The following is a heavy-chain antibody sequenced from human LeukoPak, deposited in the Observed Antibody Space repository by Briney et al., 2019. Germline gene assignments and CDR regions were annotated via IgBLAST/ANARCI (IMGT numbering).Heavy chain of an antibody. V-gene: IGHV3-7*01. D-gene: IGHD5-24*01. CDR2: IKQNESEK. Sequence: GGSLRLCWTAAGLTFSRYWMSWVRQAPGEGQEWVANIKQNESEKYYVDSVKGRFTISRDNAKNSLYLQMSSLRAEDTAVYYCARVRDGYKPPKLSSYYYMDVWGKGTTVTISS. CDR1: GLTFSRYW. CDR3: ARVRDGYKPPKLSSYYYMDV. J-gene: IGHJ6*03.